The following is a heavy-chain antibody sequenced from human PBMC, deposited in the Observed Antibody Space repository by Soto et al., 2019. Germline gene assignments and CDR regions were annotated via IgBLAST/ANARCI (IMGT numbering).Heavy chain of an antibody. CDR3: AKKRRSGGDNSYFDS. D-gene: IGHD2-21*02. V-gene: IGHV3-23*01. J-gene: IGHJ4*02. CDR1: GFTFSSYS. Sequence: GGSLGLSCAASGFTFSSYSMYWVRQAPGKGPEGVAGISAFSDSILYADSVEGRFTISRDNSKNTLYLQLNSLRADDTAVYFCAKKRRSGGDNSYFDSWGQGTLVTVSS. CDR2: ISAFSDSI.